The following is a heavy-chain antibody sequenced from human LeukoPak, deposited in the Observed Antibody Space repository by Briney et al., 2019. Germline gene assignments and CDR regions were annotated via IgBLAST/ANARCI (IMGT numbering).Heavy chain of an antibody. V-gene: IGHV3-33*01. CDR2: IWYDGSNK. J-gene: IGHJ4*02. D-gene: IGHD6-19*01. CDR3: ARDGGAIAVAFDY. CDR1: GFTFSSYG. Sequence: GGSLRLSCAASGFTFSSYGMHWVRQAPGKGLEWVAVIWYDGSNKYYADSVKGRFTISRDNSKNTLYLQMNSLRAEDTAVYYCARDGGAIAVAFDYWGQGTLVTVSS.